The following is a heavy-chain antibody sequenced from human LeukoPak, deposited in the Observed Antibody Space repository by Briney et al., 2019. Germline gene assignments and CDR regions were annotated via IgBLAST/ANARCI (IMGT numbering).Heavy chain of an antibody. V-gene: IGHV4-59*12. D-gene: IGHD4-17*01. J-gene: IGHJ4*02. CDR3: ARVYTYGDYSTYYFDT. CDR2: IYSSGNT. CDR1: GGFISSYY. Sequence: PSETLSLTCTVSGGFISSYYWNWIRQTPGKGLEWIGSIYSSGNTNYNPSLKSRVTISVDTSKNQFSLKLNSVTAADTAFYYCARVYTYGDYSTYYFDTWGQGTLVTVSS.